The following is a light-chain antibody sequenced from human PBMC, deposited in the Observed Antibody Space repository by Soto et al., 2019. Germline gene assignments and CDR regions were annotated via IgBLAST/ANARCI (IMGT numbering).Light chain of an antibody. J-gene: IGLJ2*01. CDR3: ISYTSSSTLV. CDR1: SSDVGGYNY. Sequence: QSVLTQPASVSGSPGQSITISCTGTSSDVGGYNYVSWYQQHPGKAPKLKIYEVSNRPSGVSNRFSGSKSGNTASLTISGLQAEDEADYYCISYTSSSTLVFGGGTQLTVL. CDR2: EVS. V-gene: IGLV2-14*01.